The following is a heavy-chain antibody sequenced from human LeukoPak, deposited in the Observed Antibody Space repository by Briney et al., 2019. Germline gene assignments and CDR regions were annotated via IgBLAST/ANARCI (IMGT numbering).Heavy chain of an antibody. Sequence: PGGSLRLSCAASGFTFDDYAMHWVRQAPGKGLEWVSGISWNRGSIGYADSVKGRFTISRDNAMMSLYLQMNSLRAEDTALYYCAKGYCSSISCHADYWGQGTLVTASS. CDR3: AKGYCSSISCHADY. J-gene: IGHJ4*02. V-gene: IGHV3-9*01. D-gene: IGHD2-2*01. CDR1: GFTFDDYA. CDR2: ISWNRGSI.